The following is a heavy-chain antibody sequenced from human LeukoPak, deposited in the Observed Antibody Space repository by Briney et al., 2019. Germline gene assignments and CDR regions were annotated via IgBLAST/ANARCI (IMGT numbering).Heavy chain of an antibody. D-gene: IGHD2-2*01. CDR1: GFTFSTSA. V-gene: IGHV3-23*01. CDR3: AKEKGYCSSTSCSPFDY. CDR2: ISGSGGST. Sequence: GGSLRLSCAASGFTFSTSAMNWVRQAPGKGLEWVSAISGSGGSTYYADSVKGRFTISRDNSKNTLYLQMNSLRAEDTAVYYCAKEKGYCSSTSCSPFDYWGQGTLVTVSS. J-gene: IGHJ4*02.